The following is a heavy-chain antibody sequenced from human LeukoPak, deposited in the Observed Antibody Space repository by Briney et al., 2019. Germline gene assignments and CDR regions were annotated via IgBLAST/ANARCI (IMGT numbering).Heavy chain of an antibody. CDR3: ARDRARCSSTSCLPKAFDY. CDR1: GFTFSSCS. Sequence: PGGSVRLSCAACGFTFSSCSWNGVRQPPGKEREGVASISKRNSYKYYADSVKERFTISRDNAKNSLYLQMNSLRAEDTAVYYCARDRARCSSTSCLPKAFDYWGQGTLVTVSS. V-gene: IGHV3-21*01. D-gene: IGHD2-2*01. CDR2: ISKRNSYK. J-gene: IGHJ4*02.